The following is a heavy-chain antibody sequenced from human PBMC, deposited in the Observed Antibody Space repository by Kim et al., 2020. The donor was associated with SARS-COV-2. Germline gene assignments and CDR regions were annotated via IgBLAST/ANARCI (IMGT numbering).Heavy chain of an antibody. CDR2: PRDGRT. Sequence: PRDGRTSNAQNIKGRVTMTRDTSTSTVYMELSSLTSEDTAVYYCAREGGDWGQGTLVTVSS. CDR3: AREGGD. V-gene: IGHV1-46*01. J-gene: IGHJ4*02. D-gene: IGHD1-26*01.